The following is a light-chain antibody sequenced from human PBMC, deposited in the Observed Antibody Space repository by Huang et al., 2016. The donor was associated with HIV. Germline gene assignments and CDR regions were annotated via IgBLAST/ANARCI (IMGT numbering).Light chain of an antibody. CDR1: QGIRND. CDR3: LQDYSYPRT. J-gene: IGKJ3*01. CDR2: AAY. Sequence: AIQMTQSPSSLSASVGDRVTITCRASQGIRNDLGWYQQKPGKAPKLLIYAAYTVQSGVPSRFSGSGFGTDFTLTISSLQPEDFATYYCLQDYSYPRTFGPGTKVDIK. V-gene: IGKV1-6*01.